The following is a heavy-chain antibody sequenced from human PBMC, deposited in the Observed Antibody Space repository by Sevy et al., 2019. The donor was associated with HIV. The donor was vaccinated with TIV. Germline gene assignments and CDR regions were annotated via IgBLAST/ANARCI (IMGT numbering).Heavy chain of an antibody. CDR2: INHSGSA. CDR1: GGSFSGYY. J-gene: IGHJ5*02. Sequence: SETLSLTCAVYGGSFSGYYWNWIRQTPGKGLEWIGEINHSGSANYNPSLKSRVTISVDKSKNQFSLRLNSVTAADTAVYYCARAPPVVVVPGAPRWFDPWGQGTLVTVSS. D-gene: IGHD2-2*01. CDR3: ARAPPVVVVPGAPRWFDP. V-gene: IGHV4-34*01.